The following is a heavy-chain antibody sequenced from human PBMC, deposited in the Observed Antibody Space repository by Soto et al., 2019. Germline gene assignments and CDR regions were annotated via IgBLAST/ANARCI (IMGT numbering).Heavy chain of an antibody. CDR3: ARGLYYYGSGSYYNGEYGMDV. J-gene: IGHJ6*02. V-gene: IGHV1-2*04. CDR2: INPNSGGT. Sequence: ASVKVSCKASGYTFTGYYMHWVRQAPGQGLEWMGWINPNSGGTNYAQKFQGWVTMTRDTSISTAYMELSRLRSDDTAVYYCARGLYYYGSGSYYNGEYGMDVWGQGTTVTVSS. D-gene: IGHD3-10*01. CDR1: GYTFTGYY.